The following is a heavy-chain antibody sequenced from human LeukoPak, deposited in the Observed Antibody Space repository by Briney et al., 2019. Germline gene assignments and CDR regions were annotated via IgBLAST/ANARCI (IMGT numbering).Heavy chain of an antibody. CDR3: ARAVRGVSARGTPIFYYMDV. CDR1: GYTFTSYD. V-gene: IGHV1-8*01. Sequence: ASVKVSCKASGYTFTSYDINWVRQATGQGLEWMGWMNPNSGNTGYAQKFQGRVTMTRNTSISTAYMELSSLRPEDTAVYYCARAVRGVSARGTPIFYYMDVWGKGTTVTVSS. J-gene: IGHJ6*03. D-gene: IGHD3-10*02. CDR2: MNPNSGNT.